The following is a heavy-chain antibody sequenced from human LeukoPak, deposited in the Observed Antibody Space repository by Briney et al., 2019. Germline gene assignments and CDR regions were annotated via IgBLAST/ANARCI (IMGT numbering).Heavy chain of an antibody. CDR3: AEDSSEYSSPSYLDY. V-gene: IGHV3-30*18. J-gene: IGHJ4*02. D-gene: IGHD6-6*01. CDR2: ISYDGSNK. Sequence: GGSLRFSCAASGFTFSSYGKHWVRQAPGKGLEWVAVISYDGSNKYYADSVKGRFTISRDNSKNTLYLQMNSLRAEDTAVYYCAEDSSEYSSPSYLDYWGQGTLVTVSS. CDR1: GFTFSSYG.